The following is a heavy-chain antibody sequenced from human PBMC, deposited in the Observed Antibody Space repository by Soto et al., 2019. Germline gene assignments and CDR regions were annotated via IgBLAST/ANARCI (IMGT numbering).Heavy chain of an antibody. Sequence: PGESLKISCAASGFSFVSYWMHWVRQVPGEGLAWVSRINGNADNSDYADSVKGRFTISRDNAMSRLYLQMDSLRADDTGVYYCVRDFRGAVAGSEFDHWGQGTLVTVSS. CDR1: GFSFVSYW. J-gene: IGHJ4*02. CDR2: INGNADNS. D-gene: IGHD6-19*01. V-gene: IGHV3-74*01. CDR3: VRDFRGAVAGSEFDH.